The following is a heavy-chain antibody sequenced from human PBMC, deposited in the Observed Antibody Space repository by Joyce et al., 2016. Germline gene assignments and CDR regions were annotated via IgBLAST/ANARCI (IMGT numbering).Heavy chain of an antibody. CDR2: SSAYNGHT. V-gene: IGHV1-18*01. Sequence: QVQLVQSGAEVKKPGASVKVSCKASGSTFTSYGISWVRQAPGQGLEWMGGSSAYNGHTDYAQKVQGGGTVTTDTSTSTAYMEVRSLRSDDTAVYYCARHQYSTGWYARPEDGFDIWGRGTMVTVSS. CDR3: ARHQYSTGWYARPEDGFDI. J-gene: IGHJ3*02. CDR1: GSTFTSYG. D-gene: IGHD6-19*01.